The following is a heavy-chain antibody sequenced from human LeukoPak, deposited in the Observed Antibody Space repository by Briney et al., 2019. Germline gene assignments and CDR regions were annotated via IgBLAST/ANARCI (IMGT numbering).Heavy chain of an antibody. CDR3: ARDPDYYDSSGPRHY. CDR1: GGTFSSYA. CDR2: IIPILGIA. J-gene: IGHJ4*02. Sequence: SVKVSCKASGGTFSSYAISGVRQAPGQGLEWMGRIIPILGIANYAQKFQGRVTITADKSTSTAYMELSSLRSEDTAVYYCARDPDYYDSSGPRHYWGQGTLVTVSS. V-gene: IGHV1-69*04. D-gene: IGHD3-22*01.